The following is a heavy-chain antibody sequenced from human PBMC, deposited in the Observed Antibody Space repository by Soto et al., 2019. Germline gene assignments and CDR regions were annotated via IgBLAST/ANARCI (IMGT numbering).Heavy chain of an antibody. CDR3: ARGSIAARPHPLTTFDY. J-gene: IGHJ4*02. CDR2: ISYDGSNK. V-gene: IGHV3-30-3*01. CDR1: GFTFSSYA. D-gene: IGHD6-6*01. Sequence: GGSLRLSCAASGFTFSSYAMHWVRQAPGKGLEWVAVISYDGSNKYYADSVKGRFTISRDNSKNTLYLQMNSLRAEDTAVYYCARGSIAARPHPLTTFDYWGQGTLVTVSS.